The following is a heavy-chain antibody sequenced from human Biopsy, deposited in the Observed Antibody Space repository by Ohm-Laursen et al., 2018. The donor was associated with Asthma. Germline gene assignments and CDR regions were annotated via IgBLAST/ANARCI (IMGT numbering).Heavy chain of an antibody. V-gene: IGHV4-39*01. CDR3: VRGSSSWLHGPFHYCYGLEV. CDR1: SGSGGYMRSGNYY. CDR2: IHNSGTT. J-gene: IGHJ6*02. D-gene: IGHD6-13*01. Sequence: TLSLTWSLSSGSGGYMRSGNYYWGWIRQRPGKGLEWIGSIHNSGTTYYNPSLESRVTVSAHTPKKQFSLKLTSVTAADTAVYYCVRGSSSWLHGPFHYCYGLEVWGQGTTATVSS.